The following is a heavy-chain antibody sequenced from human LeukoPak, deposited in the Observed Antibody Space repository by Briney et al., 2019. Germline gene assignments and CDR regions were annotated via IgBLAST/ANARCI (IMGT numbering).Heavy chain of an antibody. J-gene: IGHJ4*02. D-gene: IGHD4-17*01. CDR2: ISYDGSNK. CDR3: AKAQDGDYVDY. V-gene: IGHV3-30*18. Sequence: GGSLRLSCAASGFTFSSYGMHWVRQAPSKGLEWVAVISYDGSNKYYADSVKGRFTISRDNSKSTLYLQMNSLRAEDTAVYYCAKAQDGDYVDYWGQGTRVTVSS. CDR1: GFTFSSYG.